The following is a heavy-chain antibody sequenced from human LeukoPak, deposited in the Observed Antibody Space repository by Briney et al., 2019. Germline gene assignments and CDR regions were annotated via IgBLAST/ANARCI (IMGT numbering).Heavy chain of an antibody. V-gene: IGHV3-20*04. J-gene: IGHJ4*02. D-gene: IGHD6-6*01. Sequence: GESLKISCAASGFTFDDYGMSWVRQAPGKGLEWVSGINWNGGSTGYADSVKGRFTISRDNAKNSLYLQMNSLRAEDTALYYCARGNIAARPWVYWGQGTLVTVSS. CDR1: GFTFDDYG. CDR3: ARGNIAARPWVY. CDR2: INWNGGST.